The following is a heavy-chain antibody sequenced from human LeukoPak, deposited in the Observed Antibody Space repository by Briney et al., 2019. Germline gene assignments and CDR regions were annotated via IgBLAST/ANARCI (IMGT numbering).Heavy chain of an antibody. J-gene: IGHJ4*02. CDR3: ARVGDSGYDYFFSSSQDYFDY. Sequence: GESLKISCKGSGYSFTSYWIGWVRQMPGKGLEWMGIIYPGDSDTRYSPSLQGQVTISADKSISTAYLQWSSLKASDTAMYYCARVGDSGYDYFFSSSQDYFDYWGQGTLVTVSS. V-gene: IGHV5-51*01. D-gene: IGHD5-12*01. CDR2: IYPGDSDT. CDR1: GYSFTSYW.